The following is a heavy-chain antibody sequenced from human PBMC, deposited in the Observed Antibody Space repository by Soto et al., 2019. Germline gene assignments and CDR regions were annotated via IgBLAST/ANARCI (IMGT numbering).Heavy chain of an antibody. CDR1: GFTFDDYA. J-gene: IGHJ4*02. Sequence: PGGSLRLSCAASGFTFDDYAMHWARQAPGKGLEWVSGISWNSGSIGYADSVKGRFTISRDNAKNSLYLQMNSLRAEDTALYYCAKAQGGGYTAMADYWGQGTLVTVSS. V-gene: IGHV3-9*01. D-gene: IGHD5-18*01. CDR2: ISWNSGSI. CDR3: AKAQGGGYTAMADY.